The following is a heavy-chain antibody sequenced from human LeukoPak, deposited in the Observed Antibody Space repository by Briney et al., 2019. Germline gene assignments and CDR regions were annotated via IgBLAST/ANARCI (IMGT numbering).Heavy chain of an antibody. J-gene: IGHJ4*02. CDR3: ARVLYYDSSGYSDY. CDR1: GYSFLSYG. D-gene: IGHD3-22*01. Sequence: ASVKVSCKASGYSFLSYGISWVRQAPGQGLEWMGWISAYNGDTNYAQNLQGRVTMTTDTSTSTAYMELRSLGSDDTAFYYCARVLYYDSSGYSDYWGQGTLVTVSS. V-gene: IGHV1-18*01. CDR2: ISAYNGDT.